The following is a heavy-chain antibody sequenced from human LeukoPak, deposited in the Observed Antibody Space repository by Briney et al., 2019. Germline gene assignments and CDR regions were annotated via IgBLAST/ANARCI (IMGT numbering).Heavy chain of an antibody. CDR3: VRTRAAAGDL. CDR1: GGSISSYY. J-gene: IGHJ5*02. V-gene: IGHV4-59*08. CDR2: ISYSGST. D-gene: IGHD6-13*01. Sequence: SETLSLTCTVSGGSISSYYWSWIRQPPGKGLEWIGYISYSGSTNYNPSLKSRVTISVDTSKNQFSLKLSSVTAADTAVYYCVRTRAAAGDLWGQGTLVTVSS.